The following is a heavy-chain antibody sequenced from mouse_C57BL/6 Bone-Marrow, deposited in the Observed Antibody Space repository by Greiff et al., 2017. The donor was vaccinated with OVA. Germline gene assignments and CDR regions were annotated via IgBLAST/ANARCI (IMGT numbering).Heavy chain of an antibody. V-gene: IGHV1-19*01. J-gene: IGHJ4*01. CDR2: INPYNGGT. CDR1: GYTFTDYY. CDR3: AGVYDYGYAMDY. Sequence: VQLQQSGPVLVKPGASVKMSCKASGYTFTDYYMNWVKQSHGKSLEWIGVINPYNGGTSYNQKFKGKATLTVDKSSSTAYMELNSLTSEDSAVYYCAGVYDYGYAMDYWGQGTSVTVSA. D-gene: IGHD2-4*01.